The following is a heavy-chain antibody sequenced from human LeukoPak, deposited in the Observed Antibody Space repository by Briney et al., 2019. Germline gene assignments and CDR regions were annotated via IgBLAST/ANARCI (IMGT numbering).Heavy chain of an antibody. J-gene: IGHJ6*03. CDR1: GFTFSSYW. CDR3: ARDKSFTIFGVVIPLGFYMYG. Sequence: GGTLRLSCAASGFTFSSYWMSWVRQAPGKGLEWVGNIKQDGSGKYYADSVKGRFTISRDNAENSLYLQMNSLRAEDTAVYYCARDKSFTIFGVVIPLGFYMYGWGKGTTVTVSS. V-gene: IGHV3-7*01. CDR2: IKQDGSGK. D-gene: IGHD3-3*01.